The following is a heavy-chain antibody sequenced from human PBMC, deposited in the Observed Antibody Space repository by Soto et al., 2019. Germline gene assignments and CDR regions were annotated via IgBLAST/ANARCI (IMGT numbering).Heavy chain of an antibody. CDR2: MNPNSGNT. V-gene: IGHV1-8*01. D-gene: IGHD3-22*01. CDR1: GYTFSSYD. Sequence: QVQLVQSGAEVKKPGASVKVSCKASGYTFSSYDINWVRQATGQGLERMGWMNPNSGNTGYAQKFQGRGTMTRITSIITAYMELRSLRSEDTAVYYFAREKNDSDSSGDSPNALDYWGQGTLVTVSS. CDR3: AREKNDSDSSGDSPNALDY. J-gene: IGHJ4*02.